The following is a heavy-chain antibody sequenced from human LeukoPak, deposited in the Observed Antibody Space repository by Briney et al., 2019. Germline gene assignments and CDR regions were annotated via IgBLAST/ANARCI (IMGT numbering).Heavy chain of an antibody. CDR3: ARTAREFDY. CDR1: GDSITSYY. J-gene: IGHJ4*02. V-gene: IGHV4-59*01. D-gene: IGHD6-6*01. CDR2: IYYSGIP. Sequence: SETLSLTCTVSGDSITSYYWSWIRQPPGKGLECIGYIYYSGIPNYNPSLKSRVTMSLDTSKNQFFLKLSSVTAADTAVYYCARTAREFDYWGQGALVTVSS.